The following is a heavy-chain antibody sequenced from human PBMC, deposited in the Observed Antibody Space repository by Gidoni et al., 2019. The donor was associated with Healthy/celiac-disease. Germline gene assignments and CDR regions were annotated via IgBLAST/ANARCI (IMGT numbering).Heavy chain of an antibody. CDR1: GGSFSGYY. CDR3: ARASFGTATMG. Sequence: QVQLQQWGAGLLQPSETLSLPCAVYGGSFSGYYWSWIRQPPGKGLEWIGEINHSGSTNYNPSLKSRVTISVDTSKNQFSLKLSSVTAADTAVYYCARASFGTATMGWGQGTLVTVSS. J-gene: IGHJ4*02. D-gene: IGHD6-25*01. V-gene: IGHV4-34*01. CDR2: INHSGST.